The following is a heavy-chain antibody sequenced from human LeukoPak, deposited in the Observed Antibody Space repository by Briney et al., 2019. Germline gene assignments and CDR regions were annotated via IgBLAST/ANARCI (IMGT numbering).Heavy chain of an antibody. CDR2: IYYSGST. CDR1: GDSISSGNYY. D-gene: IGHD2-15*01. V-gene: IGHV4-31*03. Sequence: SQTLSLTCTVSGDSISSGNYYWSWIRQHPGKGLEWIGYIYYSGSTYYNPSLKSRVTISMDTSKNQFSLKLNSVSAADTAVYYCAREYREYCSGGSCYGWFDPWGQGTLVTVSS. J-gene: IGHJ5*02. CDR3: AREYREYCSGGSCYGWFDP.